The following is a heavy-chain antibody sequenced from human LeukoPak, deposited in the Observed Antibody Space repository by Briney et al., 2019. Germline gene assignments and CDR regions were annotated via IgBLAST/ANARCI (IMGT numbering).Heavy chain of an antibody. Sequence: RGSLRLSCAASGFTFSSYSMNWVRHAPGKGLEWVSSISGGSSFIYYGDSVKGRFTISRDNAKNSLFLQMNSLRAEDTAVYYCARLYNSGRNIWGQGTMVTVSS. J-gene: IGHJ3*02. CDR1: GFTFSSYS. CDR2: ISGGSSFI. D-gene: IGHD3-10*01. V-gene: IGHV3-21*01. CDR3: ARLYNSGRNI.